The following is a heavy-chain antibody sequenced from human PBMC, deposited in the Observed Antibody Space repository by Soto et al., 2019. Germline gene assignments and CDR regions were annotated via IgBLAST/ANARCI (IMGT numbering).Heavy chain of an antibody. CDR3: AKDSPSYTTSPFYFGS. V-gene: IGHV3-23*01. D-gene: IGHD2-2*02. Sequence: PGGSLRLSCAAFGFDFNKYAMTWVRQAPGKGLQWVSSITSNGDSTYYADSVKGRLTTSRDNSKNTLYLQMNSLRADDTAVFYCAKDSPSYTTSPFYFGSWGQGTLVTVSS. J-gene: IGHJ4*02. CDR1: GFDFNKYA. CDR2: ITSNGDST.